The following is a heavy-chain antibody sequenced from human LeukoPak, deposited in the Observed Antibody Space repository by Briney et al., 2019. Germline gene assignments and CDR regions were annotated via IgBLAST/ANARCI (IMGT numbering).Heavy chain of an antibody. D-gene: IGHD2-15*01. J-gene: IGHJ4*02. V-gene: IGHV3-23*01. CDR3: AKISIVVVVAATLPYFDY. CDR2: ISGSGGST. Sequence: PGGSLRLSCAASGFTFSSYAMSWVRQAPGKGLEWVSAISGSGGSTYYADSVKGRFTISRDNSKNTLYLQMNSLRAEDTAVYYCAKISIVVVVAATLPYFDYWGQGTLVTVSS. CDR1: GFTFSSYA.